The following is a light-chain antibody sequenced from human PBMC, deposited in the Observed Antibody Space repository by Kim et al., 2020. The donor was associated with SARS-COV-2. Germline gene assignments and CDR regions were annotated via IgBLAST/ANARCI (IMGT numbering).Light chain of an antibody. Sequence: DIQMTQSPSSLSASVGDRVTITYRASQSISSYLNWYQQKPGKAPKLLIYGASSLQSGVPSRFSGSGSGTDFTLTISSLQPEDFATYYCQQSYSTPLTFGGGPRWIS. CDR1: QSISSY. J-gene: IGKJ4*01. CDR3: QQSYSTPLT. CDR2: GAS. V-gene: IGKV1-39*01.